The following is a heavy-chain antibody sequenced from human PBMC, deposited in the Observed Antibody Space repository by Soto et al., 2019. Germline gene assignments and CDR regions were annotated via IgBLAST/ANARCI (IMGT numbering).Heavy chain of an antibody. V-gene: IGHV3-30*14. CDR3: VRISPPLYYSMDV. CDR1: GFTFSSYA. CDR2: ISYDGSDK. Sequence: GGSLRLSCAASGFTFSSYAMHWVRQTPGKGLEWVAVISYDGSDKYYADSVKGRFTISRQNSMNTLDLQMKSLRTEDTAVYYCVRISPPLYYSMDVWGQGTTVTVSS. D-gene: IGHD3-3*02. J-gene: IGHJ6*02.